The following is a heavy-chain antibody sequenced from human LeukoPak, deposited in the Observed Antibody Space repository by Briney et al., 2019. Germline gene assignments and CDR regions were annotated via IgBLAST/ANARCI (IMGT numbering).Heavy chain of an antibody. CDR3: AKSLAVAGKGWYFDY. Sequence: GGSLRLSCAASGFTFSNYGMHWVRQAPGKGLEWVAFIRYDGTDKYYADSVKGRFTISRDNSKNTLYLQMNSLRAEDTAVYYCAKSLAVAGKGWYFDYWGQGTLVTVSS. CDR1: GFTFSNYG. D-gene: IGHD6-19*01. J-gene: IGHJ4*02. V-gene: IGHV3-30*02. CDR2: IRYDGTDK.